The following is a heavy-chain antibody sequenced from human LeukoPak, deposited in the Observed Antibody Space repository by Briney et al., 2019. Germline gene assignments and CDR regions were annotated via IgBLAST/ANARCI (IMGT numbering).Heavy chain of an antibody. Sequence: SVKVSCKASGGTFSSYAISWVRQAPGQGLEWMGRIIPILGIANYAQKFQGRVTITADRSTSTAYMELSSLRSEDTAVYYCARESSGRGSYYYGMDVWGQGTTVTVSS. J-gene: IGHJ6*02. V-gene: IGHV1-69*04. CDR1: GGTFSSYA. CDR3: ARESSGRGSYYYGMDV. CDR2: IIPILGIA. D-gene: IGHD3-10*01.